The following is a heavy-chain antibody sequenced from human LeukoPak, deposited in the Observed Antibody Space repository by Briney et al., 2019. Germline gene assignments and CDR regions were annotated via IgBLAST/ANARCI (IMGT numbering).Heavy chain of an antibody. J-gene: IGHJ6*03. Sequence: AASVKVSCKVSGYTLTELSMHWVRQAPGQGLEWMGWINPNSGGTNYAQKFQGRVTMTRDTSISTAYMELSRLRSDDTAVYYCARDGQLRTYYYYYMDVWGKGTTVTVSS. CDR1: GYTLTELS. D-gene: IGHD2-2*01. V-gene: IGHV1-2*02. CDR3: ARDGQLRTYYYYYMDV. CDR2: INPNSGGT.